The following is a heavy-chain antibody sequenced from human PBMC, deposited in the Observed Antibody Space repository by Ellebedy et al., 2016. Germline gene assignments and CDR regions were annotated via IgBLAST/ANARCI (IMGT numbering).Heavy chain of an antibody. V-gene: IGHV4-30-4*01. D-gene: IGHD1-26*01. CDR2: IYYSGST. CDR3: ARALVGAMYFDS. J-gene: IGHJ4*02. CDR1: GGSISSGDYY. Sequence: SETLSLTXTVSGGSISSGDYYWSWIRQPPGKGLEWIGYIYYSGSTYYNPSLKSRVTISVDTSKNQFSLKLSSVTAADTAVYYCARALVGAMYFDSWGQGTLVTVSS.